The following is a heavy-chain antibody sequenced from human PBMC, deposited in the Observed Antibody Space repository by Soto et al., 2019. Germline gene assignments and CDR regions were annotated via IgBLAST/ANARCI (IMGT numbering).Heavy chain of an antibody. CDR2: ISYDGSNK. J-gene: IGHJ4*02. D-gene: IGHD5-12*01. V-gene: IGHV3-30*18. Sequence: GGSLRLSCAASGFTFSSYGMHWVRQAPGKGLEWVAVISYDGSNKYYADSVKGRFTISRDNSKNTLYLQMNSLRAEDTAVYYCAKARVATTAPGFDYWGQGTLVPSPQ. CDR1: GFTFSSYG. CDR3: AKARVATTAPGFDY.